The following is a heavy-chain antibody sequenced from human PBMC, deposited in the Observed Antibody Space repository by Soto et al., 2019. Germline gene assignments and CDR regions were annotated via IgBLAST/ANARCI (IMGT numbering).Heavy chain of an antibody. D-gene: IGHD1-26*01. J-gene: IGHJ4*02. CDR2: IRYDVSDK. CDR3: ARDGVEATTFFGCLDY. CDR1: ASIFTGHG. Sequence: GGSLRLSCAASASIFTGHGMHWVRQAPGKGQEWVAIIRYDVSDKLYGDSVEGRFTISRDNSKNMLYLQINSLRVEDTAVHYFARDGVEATTFFGCLDYWGQGTLVTVSS. V-gene: IGHV3-33*08.